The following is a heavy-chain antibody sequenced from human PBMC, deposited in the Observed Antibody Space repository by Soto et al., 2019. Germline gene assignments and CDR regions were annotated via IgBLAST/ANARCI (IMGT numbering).Heavy chain of an antibody. J-gene: IGHJ6*02. CDR2: IYYSGST. Sequence: SETLSLTCTVSGGSISSYYWSWIRQPPGKGLEWIGYIYYSGSTNYNPSLKSRVTISVDTSKNQFSLKLSSVTAADTAVYYCARELGVSSSYYYGMDVWGQGTTVTVSS. CDR3: ARELGVSSSYYYGMDV. D-gene: IGHD6-13*01. V-gene: IGHV4-59*01. CDR1: GGSISSYY.